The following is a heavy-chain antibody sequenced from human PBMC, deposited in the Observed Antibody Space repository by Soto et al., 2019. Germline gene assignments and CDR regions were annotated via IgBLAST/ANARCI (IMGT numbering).Heavy chain of an antibody. CDR1: GFTFSSYW. D-gene: IGHD1-26*01. CDR3: ARVGVGAYHFDY. J-gene: IGHJ4*02. V-gene: IGHV3-74*01. Sequence: EVQLVESGGGLVQPGGSLRLSCAASGFTFSSYWMHWVRQAPGKGLVWVSRINSDGSTTSYADSVKGRFAISRDNAKNTLYLQMNSLRAEDTAVYYCARVGVGAYHFDYWGQRTVVTVPS. CDR2: INSDGSTT.